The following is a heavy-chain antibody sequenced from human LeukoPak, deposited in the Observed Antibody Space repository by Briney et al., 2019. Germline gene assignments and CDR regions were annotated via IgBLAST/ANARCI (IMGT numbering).Heavy chain of an antibody. D-gene: IGHD3-22*01. V-gene: IGHV1-18*01. J-gene: IGHJ2*01. CDR2: ISAYNGNT. CDR3: ARDTYDSSGYYYAPHWYFDL. CDR1: GYTFTSYG. Sequence: ASVKVSCKASGYTFTSYGISWVRQAPGQGLEWMGWISAYNGNTNYAQKLQGRVTMTTDTSTSTAYMELRSLRSDDTAVYYCARDTYDSSGYYYAPHWYFDLWGRGTLVTVSS.